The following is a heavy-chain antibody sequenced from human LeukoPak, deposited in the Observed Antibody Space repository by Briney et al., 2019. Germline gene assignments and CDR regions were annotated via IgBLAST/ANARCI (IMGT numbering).Heavy chain of an antibody. Sequence: GGSLRLSCAASGSTFSSYWMSWVRQAPGKGLEWVANIKQDGSEKYYVDSVKGRFTISRDNAKNSLYLQMNSLRAEDTAVYYCARFGSGSYAFDYWGQGTLVTVSS. V-gene: IGHV3-7*01. J-gene: IGHJ4*02. CDR1: GSTFSSYW. D-gene: IGHD3-10*01. CDR2: IKQDGSEK. CDR3: ARFGSGSYAFDY.